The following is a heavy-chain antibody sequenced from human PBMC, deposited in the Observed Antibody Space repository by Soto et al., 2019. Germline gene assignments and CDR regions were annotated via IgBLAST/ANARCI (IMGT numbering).Heavy chain of an antibody. Sequence: QVQLVESGGGVVQPGRSLRLSCAASGFTFSTYGMHWVRQAPGKGLEWVALISFDGINKYYADSVKGRFTISRDSSKNTLYLQMNSLRADDTAIYYCAKDEGGYLSVFDYWGQGTLDTVSS. D-gene: IGHD5-12*01. CDR2: ISFDGINK. V-gene: IGHV3-30*18. CDR1: GFTFSTYG. CDR3: AKDEGGYLSVFDY. J-gene: IGHJ4*02.